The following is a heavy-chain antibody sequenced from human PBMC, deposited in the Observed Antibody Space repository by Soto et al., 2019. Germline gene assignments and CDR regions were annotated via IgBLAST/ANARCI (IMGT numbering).Heavy chain of an antibody. Sequence: GGSLRLSCAASGFTFSSYGMHWVRQAPGKGLEWVAVIWYDGSNKYYADSVKGRFTISRDNSKNTLYLQMNSLRAEDTAVYYCARDQTSCSGGSCYSWPDYMDVWGKGTTVTVSS. CDR3: ARDQTSCSGGSCYSWPDYMDV. D-gene: IGHD2-15*01. V-gene: IGHV3-33*01. CDR1: GFTFSSYG. J-gene: IGHJ6*03. CDR2: IWYDGSNK.